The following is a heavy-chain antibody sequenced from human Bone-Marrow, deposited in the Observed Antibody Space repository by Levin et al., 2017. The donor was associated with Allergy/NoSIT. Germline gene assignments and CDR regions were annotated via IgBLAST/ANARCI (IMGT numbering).Heavy chain of an antibody. Sequence: ASVKVSCKASGYTFTGYYMHWVRQAPGQGLEWMGWINPNSGGTNYAQKFQGRVTMTRDTSISTAYMELSRLRSDDTAVYYCAIAIIDTAMDHDAFDIWGQGTMVTVSS. J-gene: IGHJ3*02. V-gene: IGHV1-2*02. D-gene: IGHD5-18*01. CDR1: GYTFTGYY. CDR2: INPNSGGT. CDR3: AIAIIDTAMDHDAFDI.